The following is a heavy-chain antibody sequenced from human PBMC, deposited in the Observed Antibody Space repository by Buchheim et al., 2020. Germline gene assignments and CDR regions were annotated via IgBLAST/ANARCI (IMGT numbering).Heavy chain of an antibody. CDR1: GGSISSGSYY. Sequence: QVQLQESGPGLVKPSQTLSLTCTVSGGSISSGSYYWSWIRQPAGKGLEWIGRIYTSGSTNYNPSLKSRVTISVDTSKNQFSLKLSSVTAADTAVYYCAREVRYYDILTGYTNWFDPWGQGTL. CDR3: AREVRYYDILTGYTNWFDP. J-gene: IGHJ5*02. V-gene: IGHV4-61*02. D-gene: IGHD3-9*01. CDR2: IYTSGST.